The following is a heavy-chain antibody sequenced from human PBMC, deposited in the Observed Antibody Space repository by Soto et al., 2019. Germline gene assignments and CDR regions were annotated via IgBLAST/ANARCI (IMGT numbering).Heavy chain of an antibody. Sequence: EVQLVESGGGLVQPGGSLRLSCTASIFTFSNYWMHWVRQAPGKGLVWVARINSDGSSRNYAGSVKGRFTISRDNAKNTLYLQMNSLRAEDTAVYYWARGGGPGSASYNWFDTWGQGTLVTVSS. CDR1: IFTFSNYW. CDR2: INSDGSSR. D-gene: IGHD6-19*01. CDR3: ARGGGPGSASYNWFDT. J-gene: IGHJ5*02. V-gene: IGHV3-74*01.